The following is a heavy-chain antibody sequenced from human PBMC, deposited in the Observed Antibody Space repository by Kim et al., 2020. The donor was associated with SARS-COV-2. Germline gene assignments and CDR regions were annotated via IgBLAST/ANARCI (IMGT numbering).Heavy chain of an antibody. CDR1: GFTFSSYG. Sequence: GGSLRLSCAASGFTFSSYGMHWVRQAPGKGLEWVAVISYDGSNKYYADSVKGRFTISRDNSKNTLYLQMNSRRAEDTAVYYCARSLVTTVTRAPCYWGQGTLVTVSS. J-gene: IGHJ4*02. D-gene: IGHD4-17*01. CDR3: ARSLVTTVTRAPCY. V-gene: IGHV3-33*05. CDR2: ISYDGSNK.